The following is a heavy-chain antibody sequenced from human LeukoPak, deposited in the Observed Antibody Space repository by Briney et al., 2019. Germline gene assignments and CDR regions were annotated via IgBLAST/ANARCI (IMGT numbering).Heavy chain of an antibody. CDR1: GFTFRSYS. CDR2: IDPSSTYI. D-gene: IGHD6-19*01. J-gene: IGHJ4*02. Sequence: GGSLRLSCAASGFTFRSYSMNWVRQAPGKGLEWVSAIDPSSTYIYYADSVKGRFTISRDNAENSLYLQMNSLRVEDTAVYYCAKGTGYSSGWYPLDYWGQGTLVTVSS. CDR3: AKGTGYSSGWYPLDY. V-gene: IGHV3-21*01.